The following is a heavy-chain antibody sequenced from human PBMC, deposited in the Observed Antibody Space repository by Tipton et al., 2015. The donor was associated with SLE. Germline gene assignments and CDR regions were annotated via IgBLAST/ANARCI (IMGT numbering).Heavy chain of an antibody. Sequence: TLSLTCAVYGGSFSGYYWSWIRQPPGKGLEWIGEINHSGSTNYNPSLKSRVTISVDTSKNQFSLKLSSVTAADTAVYYCARRYYYGSGSYNYYGMDVWGQGTTVTVSS. D-gene: IGHD3-10*01. CDR2: INHSGST. CDR3: ARRYYYGSGSYNYYGMDV. J-gene: IGHJ6*02. V-gene: IGHV4-34*01. CDR1: GGSFSGYY.